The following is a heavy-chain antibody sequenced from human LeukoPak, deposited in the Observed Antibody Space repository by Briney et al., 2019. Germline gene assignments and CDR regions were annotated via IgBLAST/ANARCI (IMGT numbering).Heavy chain of an antibody. CDR3: ARGRVWFGELIAGFDY. Sequence: ASVKVSCKAPGYTFTSYGISWVRQAPGQGLEWMGWISAYNGNTNYAQKLQGRVTMTTDTSTSTAYMELRSLRSDDTAVYYCARGRVWFGELIAGFDYWGQGTLVTVSS. CDR1: GYTFTSYG. D-gene: IGHD3-10*01. J-gene: IGHJ4*02. CDR2: ISAYNGNT. V-gene: IGHV1-18*01.